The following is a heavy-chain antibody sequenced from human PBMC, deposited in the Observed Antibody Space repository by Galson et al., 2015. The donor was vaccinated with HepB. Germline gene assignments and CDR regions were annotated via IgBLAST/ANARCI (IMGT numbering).Heavy chain of an antibody. CDR3: ARDPLPRNYYGSERTLP. CDR1: GGSFSGYY. D-gene: IGHD3-10*01. CDR2: INHSGST. Sequence: SETLSLTCAVYGGSFSGYYWSWIRQPPGKGLEWIGEINHSGSTNYNPSLKSRVTISVDTSKNQFSLKLSSVTAADTAVYYCARDPLPRNYYGSERTLPWGQGTLVTVSS. J-gene: IGHJ5*02. V-gene: IGHV4-34*01.